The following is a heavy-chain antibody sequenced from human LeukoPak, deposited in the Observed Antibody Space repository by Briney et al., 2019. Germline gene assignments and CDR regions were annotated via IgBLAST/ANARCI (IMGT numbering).Heavy chain of an antibody. CDR3: ARGDDILTGYYHDY. CDR2: ISSTGSYI. D-gene: IGHD3-9*01. J-gene: IGHJ4*02. V-gene: IGHV3-21*01. Sequence: GGSLRLSCAASGFTFSSYSMNWVRQAPGKGLEWVSSISSTGSYIYYADSVKGRFTISRDNAKNSLYLQMNSLRAEDTAVYYCARGDDILTGYYHDYWGQGTLVTVSS. CDR1: GFTFSSYS.